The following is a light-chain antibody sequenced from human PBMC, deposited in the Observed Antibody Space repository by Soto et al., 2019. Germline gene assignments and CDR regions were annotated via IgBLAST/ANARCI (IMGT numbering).Light chain of an antibody. CDR2: DAS. V-gene: IGKV1-5*01. CDR3: QQYNSYSLYT. CDR1: QSISSW. J-gene: IGKJ2*01. Sequence: DIQMTQSPSTLSASVGDRVTITCRASQSISSWLAWYQQKPGKAPKLLIYDASSLESGVPSMFSGSGSVTEFTLTISSLQPDDFATYYCQQYNSYSLYTFGQGTKLEIK.